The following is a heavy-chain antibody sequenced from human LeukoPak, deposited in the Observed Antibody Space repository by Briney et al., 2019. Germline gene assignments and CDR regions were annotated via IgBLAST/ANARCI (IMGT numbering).Heavy chain of an antibody. V-gene: IGHV3-23*01. CDR1: GFTFSNFG. D-gene: IGHD3-22*01. CDR3: AKDRATMIVETFDY. Sequence: GTSLRLSCEASGFTFSNFGMHWVRQAPGKGLEWVSAISGSGGSTYYADSVKGRFTISRDNSKNTLYLQMNSLRAEDTAVYYCAKDRATMIVETFDYWGQGTLVTVSS. J-gene: IGHJ4*02. CDR2: ISGSGGST.